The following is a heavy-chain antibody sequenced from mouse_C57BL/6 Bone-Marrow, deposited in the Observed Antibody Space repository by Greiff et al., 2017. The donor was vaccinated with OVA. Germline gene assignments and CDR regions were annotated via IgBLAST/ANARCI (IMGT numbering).Heavy chain of an antibody. CDR1: GFSLTSYG. CDR2: IWSGGST. Sequence: VQGVESGPGLVQPSQSLSITCTVSGFSLTSYGVHWVRQSPGKGLEWLGVIWSGGSTDYNAAFISRLSISKDNSKIQVFFKMNSLQADDTAIYYCASPIYYDYDRAMDYWGQGTSVTVSS. J-gene: IGHJ4*01. D-gene: IGHD2-4*01. CDR3: ASPIYYDYDRAMDY. V-gene: IGHV2-2*01.